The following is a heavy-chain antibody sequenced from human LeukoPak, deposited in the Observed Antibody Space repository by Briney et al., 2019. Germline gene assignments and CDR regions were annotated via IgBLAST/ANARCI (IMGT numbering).Heavy chain of an antibody. J-gene: IGHJ5*02. Sequence: GGSLRLSCAAPGFTFTTCAMHWVRQAPGKGLEWVAYIRYDGNNKNYADSVKGRFTISRDNSKDMLYLQMNSLRPEDTAVYYCAKGDDYGANTRLPKYNWFDPWGQGTLVTVSS. CDR2: IRYDGNNK. CDR1: GFTFTTCA. CDR3: AKGDDYGANTRLPKYNWFDP. D-gene: IGHD4-23*01. V-gene: IGHV3-30*02.